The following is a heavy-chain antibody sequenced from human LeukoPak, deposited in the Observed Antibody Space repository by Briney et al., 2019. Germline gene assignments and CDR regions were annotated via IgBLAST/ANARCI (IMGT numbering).Heavy chain of an antibody. D-gene: IGHD2-15*01. J-gene: IGHJ4*02. V-gene: IGHV5-10-1*01. CDR3: ARRYCSGGSCYSSFDY. CDR2: IDPSDSYT. Sequence: GESLQISCKGSGYIFTSYWISWVRQMPGKGLEWMGRIDPSDSYTNYSPSFQGHVTISADKSISTAYLQWSSLKASDTAMYYCARRYCSGGSCYSSFDYWGQGTLVTVSS. CDR1: GYIFTSYW.